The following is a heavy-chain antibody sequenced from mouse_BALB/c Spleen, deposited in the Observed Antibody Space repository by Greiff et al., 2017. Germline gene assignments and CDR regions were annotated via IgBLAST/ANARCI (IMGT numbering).Heavy chain of an antibody. J-gene: IGHJ2*01. CDR3: ARERGYYADY. CDR2: ISDGGSYT. V-gene: IGHV5-4*02. CDR1: GFTFSDYY. Sequence: EVHLVESGGGLVKPGGSLKLSCAASGFTFSDYYMYWVRQTPEKRLEWVATISDGGSYTYYPDSVKGRFTISRDNAKNNLYLQMSSLKSEDTAMYYCARERGYYADYWGQGTTLTVSS.